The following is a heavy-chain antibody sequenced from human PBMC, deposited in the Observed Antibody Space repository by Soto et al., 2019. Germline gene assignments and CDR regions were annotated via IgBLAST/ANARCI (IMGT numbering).Heavy chain of an antibody. CDR2: IYPGDYET. D-gene: IGHD6-13*01. J-gene: IGHJ4*02. Sequence: PXASLKISCQCCGYTFSNFSIAWVRQLPGKGLEWMGIIYPGDYETRYSPSFHGKVTISADRSIGTAYLQWSSLEASDSAFYFCARRPRSSPYFDYWGQGALVTASS. V-gene: IGHV5-51*01. CDR1: GYTFSNFS. CDR3: ARRPRSSPYFDY.